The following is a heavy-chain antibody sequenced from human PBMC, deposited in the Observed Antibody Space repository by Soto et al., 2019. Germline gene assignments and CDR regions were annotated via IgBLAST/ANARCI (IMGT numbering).Heavy chain of an antibody. CDR2: TYYRSKWST. CDR1: GDSVSSKSAA. J-gene: IGHJ5*01. CDR3: TRALSGSYDS. V-gene: IGHV6-1*01. Sequence: QVQLQQSGPGLVKPSQTLSLTCVISGDSVSSKSAAWNWIRQSLSRGLEWLGRTYYRSKWSTDYAVSMKSRIAINPDTSKNQFSLQLNSVTPEDTAVYYCTRALSGSYDSWGQGTLVTVSS. D-gene: IGHD1-26*01.